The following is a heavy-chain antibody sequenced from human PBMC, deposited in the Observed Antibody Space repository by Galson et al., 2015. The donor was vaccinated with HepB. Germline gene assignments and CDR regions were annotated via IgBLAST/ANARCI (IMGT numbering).Heavy chain of an antibody. Sequence: CAISGDSVSSDSAAWNWIRQSPSRGLEWLGRTYHRSRWYYDYAVSVQSRITINPDTSRNQFSLQLNSVTPVDTGVYYCTRVRHLARGMDVWGQGTTATVSS. V-gene: IGHV6-1*01. CDR1: GDSVSSDSAA. J-gene: IGHJ6*02. CDR3: TRVRHLARGMDV. CDR2: TYHRSRWYY. D-gene: IGHD5-12*01.